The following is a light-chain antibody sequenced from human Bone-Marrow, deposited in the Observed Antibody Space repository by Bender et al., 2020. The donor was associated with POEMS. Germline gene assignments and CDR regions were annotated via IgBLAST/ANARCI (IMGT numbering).Light chain of an antibody. Sequence: QSALTQPASVSGSPGQSITISCSGTNSDIGHYDYVSWYQQYPGKAPKLMIYDVSNRPSGVSNRFSGSKSGNTASLTISGLQAEDEADYYCSSYTSSSTWVFGGGTKLTVL. CDR2: DVS. CDR3: SSYTSSSTWV. V-gene: IGLV2-14*01. J-gene: IGLJ3*02. CDR1: NSDIGHYDY.